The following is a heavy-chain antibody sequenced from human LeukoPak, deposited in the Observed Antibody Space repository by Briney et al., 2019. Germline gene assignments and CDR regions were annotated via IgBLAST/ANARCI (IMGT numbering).Heavy chain of an antibody. V-gene: IGHV4-59*01. J-gene: IGHJ3*02. CDR3: ARVGVGAFDI. CDR1: GGSIGSYY. CDR2: IYYSGNT. D-gene: IGHD3-3*01. Sequence: SETLSLTCTVSGGSIGSYYWSWIRQPPGKGLEWIGYIYYSGNTNYNPSLKSRVAISVDTSKNQFSLKLSSVTAADTAVYYCARVGVGAFDIWGQGTMVTVSS.